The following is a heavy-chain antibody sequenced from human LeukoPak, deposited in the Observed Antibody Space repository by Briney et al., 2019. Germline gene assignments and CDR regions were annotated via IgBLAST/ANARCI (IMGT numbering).Heavy chain of an antibody. D-gene: IGHD4-17*01. CDR2: ISSSSSYI. CDR1: GFTFSSYS. J-gene: IGHJ5*02. Sequence: PGGSLRLSCAASGFTFSSYSMNWVRQAPGKGLEWVSSISSSSSYIYYADSVKGRFTISRDNAKNSLYLQMNSLRAEDTAVYYCARDGDYGDSFNWFDPWGQGTLVTVSS. V-gene: IGHV3-21*01. CDR3: ARDGDYGDSFNWFDP.